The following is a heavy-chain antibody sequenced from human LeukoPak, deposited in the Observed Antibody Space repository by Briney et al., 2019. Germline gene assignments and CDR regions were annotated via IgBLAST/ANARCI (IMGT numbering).Heavy chain of an antibody. J-gene: IGHJ4*02. CDR3: AKKVGGNFDWLLFDY. D-gene: IGHD3-9*01. CDR1: GFTFSSYW. V-gene: IGHV3-23*01. CDR2: ISGSGGST. Sequence: GGSLRLSCAASGFTFSSYWMSWVRQAPGKGLEWVSAISGSGGSTYYADSVKGRFTISRDNSKNTLYLQMNSLRAEDTAVYYCAKKVGGNFDWLLFDYWGQGTLVTVSS.